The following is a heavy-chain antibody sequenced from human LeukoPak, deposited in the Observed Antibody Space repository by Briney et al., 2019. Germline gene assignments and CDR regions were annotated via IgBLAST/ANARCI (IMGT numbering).Heavy chain of an antibody. CDR2: ISYDGSQK. J-gene: IGHJ4*02. CDR3: PKDRSHCFNGVCSEFDH. Sequence: PGGSLRLSCVASGFTLSSYGMHWVRQAPGKGLEWVALISYDGSQKYYADSVKGRFTVSRDNSKSLLYLQMDSLRAEDTAVCFCPKDRSHCFNGVCSEFDHWGQGTLATVYS. V-gene: IGHV3-30*18. CDR1: GFTLSSYG. D-gene: IGHD2-8*01.